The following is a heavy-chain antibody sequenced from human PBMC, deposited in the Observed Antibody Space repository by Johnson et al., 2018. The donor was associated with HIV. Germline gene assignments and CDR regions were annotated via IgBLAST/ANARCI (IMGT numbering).Heavy chain of an antibody. Sequence: QVQLVESGGGVVQPGRSLRLSCAASGFTFSTSGMHWVRQAPGKGLEWVAVMWYDGSNKYYADSVKGRFTISRDNSKNTLYLQMNSLRAEDTAVYYCAKDLYYDSSGAGAFDIWGQGTMVTVSS. V-gene: IGHV3-33*06. CDR1: GFTFSTSG. D-gene: IGHD3-22*01. CDR2: MWYDGSNK. J-gene: IGHJ3*02. CDR3: AKDLYYDSSGAGAFDI.